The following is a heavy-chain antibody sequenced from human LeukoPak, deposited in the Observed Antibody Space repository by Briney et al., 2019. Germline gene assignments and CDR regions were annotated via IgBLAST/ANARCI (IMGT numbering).Heavy chain of an antibody. CDR3: ARPYYDFWSGYYPFDY. J-gene: IGHJ4*02. CDR2: ISNNGGYT. Sequence: GGSLRLSCAASGFTFSSSAMSWVRQAPGKGLEWVSAISNNGGYTYYADSVQGRFTISRDNSKSTLCLQMNSLRAEDTAVYYCARPYYDFWSGYYPFDYWGQGTLVTVSS. CDR1: GFTFSSSA. V-gene: IGHV3-23*01. D-gene: IGHD3-3*01.